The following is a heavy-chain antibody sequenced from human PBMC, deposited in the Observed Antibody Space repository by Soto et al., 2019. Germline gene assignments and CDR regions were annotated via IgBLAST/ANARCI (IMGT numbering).Heavy chain of an antibody. Sequence: PSGTLSLTCAVYGGSFSGYYWSWIRQPPGKGLEWIGEINHSGSTNYNPSLKSRVTISVDTSKNQFSLKLSSVTAADTAVYYCARERYDFWSGFIDYWGQGTLVTVSS. J-gene: IGHJ4*02. D-gene: IGHD3-3*01. CDR1: GGSFSGYY. V-gene: IGHV4-34*01. CDR3: ARERYDFWSGFIDY. CDR2: INHSGST.